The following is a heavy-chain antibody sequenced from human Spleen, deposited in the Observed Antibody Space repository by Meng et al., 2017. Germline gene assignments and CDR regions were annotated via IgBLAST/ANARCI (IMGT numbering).Heavy chain of an antibody. Sequence: GGSLRLSCAASGFTFSSYWMSWVRQAPGKGLEWVANIKQDGSEKYYVDSVKGRFTISRDNAKNSLYLQMNSLRAEDTAVYYCARDGWFGESDAFDIWGQGTMVTVSS. CDR2: IKQDGSEK. V-gene: IGHV3-7*01. CDR3: ARDGWFGESDAFDI. J-gene: IGHJ3*02. D-gene: IGHD3-10*01. CDR1: GFTFSSYW.